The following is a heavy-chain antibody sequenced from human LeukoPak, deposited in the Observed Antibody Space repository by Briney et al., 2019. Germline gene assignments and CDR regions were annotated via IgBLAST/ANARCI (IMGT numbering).Heavy chain of an antibody. D-gene: IGHD6-19*01. Sequence: GGSLRLSCAASGFTFSSYAMSWVRQAPGKGLEWVSAINGSGGSTYYADSVKGRFTISRDNSKNTLYLQMNSLRAEDTAVYYCAKDHQWLVSYFDYWGQGTLVTVSS. V-gene: IGHV3-23*01. CDR2: INGSGGST. CDR1: GFTFSSYA. J-gene: IGHJ4*02. CDR3: AKDHQWLVSYFDY.